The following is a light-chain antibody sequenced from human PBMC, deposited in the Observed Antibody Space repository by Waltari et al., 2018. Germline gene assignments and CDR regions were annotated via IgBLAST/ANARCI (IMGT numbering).Light chain of an antibody. CDR2: ETS. Sequence: IQMTQSPSSLSLSVGDRVTISCRASQNISPWVAWYKQKPGKAPKLLIYETSRLQSGVPSRFSGSGSGTDYTLTINGLQPEDFATYYCQQAKSFPLTFGPGTKVEI. V-gene: IGKV1-12*01. CDR1: QNISPW. CDR3: QQAKSFPLT. J-gene: IGKJ3*01.